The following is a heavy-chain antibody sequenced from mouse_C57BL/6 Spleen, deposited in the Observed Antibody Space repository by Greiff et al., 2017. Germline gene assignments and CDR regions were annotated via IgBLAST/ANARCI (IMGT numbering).Heavy chain of an antibody. CDR3: TRDTSLVATYD. CDR2: IDPENGGT. V-gene: IGHV1-15*01. CDR1: GYSFTDYD. Sequence: VQLQQSGAELVRPGASVTLSCKASGYSFTDYDMHWVKQTPVPGLEWMGAIDPENGGTAYNQKVKGKAILTADKSSSTVYMELRSMTAEDSAVYYCTRDTSLVATYDWGPGTTLTVSS. J-gene: IGHJ2*01. D-gene: IGHD1-1*01.